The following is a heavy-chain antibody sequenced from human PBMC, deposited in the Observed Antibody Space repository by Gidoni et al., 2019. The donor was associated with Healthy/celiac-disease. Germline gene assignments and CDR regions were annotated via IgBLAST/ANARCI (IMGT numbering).Heavy chain of an antibody. D-gene: IGHD1-26*01. V-gene: IGHV3-43*01. J-gene: IGHJ6*02. Sequence: EVQLVESGGVVVQPGGSLRLSCAAAGFTFADYTMHWVRQAPGKGLEWVSLISWEGGSTYYADSVKDRFTISRDNSKNSLYLQMNSLRTEDTALYYCAKLGGGATGDYYYGMDVWGQGTTVTVSS. CDR1: GFTFADYT. CDR3: AKLGGGATGDYYYGMDV. CDR2: ISWEGGST.